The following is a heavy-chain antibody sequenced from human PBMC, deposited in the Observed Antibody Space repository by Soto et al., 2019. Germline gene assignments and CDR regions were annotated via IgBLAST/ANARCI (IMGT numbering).Heavy chain of an antibody. CDR2: IYRTGTT. D-gene: IGHD1-7*01. J-gene: IGHJ4*02. V-gene: IGHV4-4*02. CDR3: ASRDPGTSVAH. CDR1: GGSFTSNIW. Sequence: SEPRSPTCAGSGGSFTSNIWWTWVRQPPGQGLEWIGEIYRTGTTNYNPSLKSRVTISLDKSENQFSLKVTSLTAADTAVYYCASRDPGTSVAHWGQGTLVTVSS.